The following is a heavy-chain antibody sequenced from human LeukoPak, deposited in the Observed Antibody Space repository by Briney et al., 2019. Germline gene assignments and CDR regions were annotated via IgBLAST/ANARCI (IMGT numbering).Heavy chain of an antibody. V-gene: IGHV3-23*01. CDR2: ISGSGGST. J-gene: IGHJ4*02. CDR3: AKDRRDGSYLFDY. D-gene: IGHD1-26*01. CDR1: GFTFSSYA. Sequence: PGGSLRLSCAASGFTFSSYAMSWVRQAPGKGLEWVSAISGSGGSTYYADSVKGRFTISRDNSKNTLYLQMYSLRAEDTAVYYCAKDRRDGSYLFDYWGQGTLVTVSS.